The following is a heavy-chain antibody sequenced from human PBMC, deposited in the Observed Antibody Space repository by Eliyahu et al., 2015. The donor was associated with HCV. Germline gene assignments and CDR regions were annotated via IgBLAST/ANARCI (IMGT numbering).Heavy chain of an antibody. CDR2: ITAGSDST. D-gene: IGHD2-8*02. CDR3: AKGSLAFCTGARCYPFDQ. Sequence: EVQLLESGGGLVQPGGSLRLXCAATGFXFSXYAMNWVRRAPGKGLEWVSSITAGSDSTYYVDSVKGRFTISRDNSKNTLELQMNSLRVEDTAVYYCAKGSLAFCTGARCYPFDQWGQGILVTVSS. CDR1: GFXFSXYA. J-gene: IGHJ4*02. V-gene: IGHV3-23*01.